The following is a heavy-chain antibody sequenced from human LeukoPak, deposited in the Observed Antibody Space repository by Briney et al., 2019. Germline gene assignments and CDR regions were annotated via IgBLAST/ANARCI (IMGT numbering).Heavy chain of an antibody. CDR1: GFTVSSNY. Sequence: GGSLRLSCAASGFTVSSNYMSWVRQAPGKGLEWVSVIYSGGSTYYADSVKGRFTISRDNSKNTLYLQMNSLRAEDTAVYYCARLLASYGDYHEDEYYFDYWGQGTLVTVSS. D-gene: IGHD4-17*01. J-gene: IGHJ4*02. CDR3: ARLLASYGDYHEDEYYFDY. CDR2: IYSGGST. V-gene: IGHV3-66*04.